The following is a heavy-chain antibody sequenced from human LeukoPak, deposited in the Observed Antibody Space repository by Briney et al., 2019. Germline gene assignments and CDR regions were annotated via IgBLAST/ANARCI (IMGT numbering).Heavy chain of an antibody. J-gene: IGHJ4*02. CDR3: AREGMATIIY. CDR1: GGPISSGSYY. D-gene: IGHD5-24*01. CDR2: IYTSGST. V-gene: IGHV4-61*02. Sequence: PSETLSLTCTVSGGPISSGSYYWSGIRQPAGKGLEWIVRIYTSGSTNYNPSLKSRVTISVDTSKNQFSLKLSSVTAADTAVYYCAREGMATIIYWGQGTLVTVSS.